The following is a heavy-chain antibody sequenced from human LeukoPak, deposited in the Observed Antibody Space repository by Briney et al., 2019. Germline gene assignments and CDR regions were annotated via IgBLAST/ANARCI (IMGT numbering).Heavy chain of an antibody. J-gene: IGHJ6*02. CDR2: ITGSSSHT. Sequence: GGSLRLSCAASGFTFSDYYMTWIRQAPGKGLEWLSYITGSSSHTNYADSVKGRFTISRDNAKNSLYLQMNSLRAEDTAVYYCARENYYSMDVWGQGTTVTVSS. CDR1: GFTFSDYY. CDR3: ARENYYSMDV. V-gene: IGHV3-11*05.